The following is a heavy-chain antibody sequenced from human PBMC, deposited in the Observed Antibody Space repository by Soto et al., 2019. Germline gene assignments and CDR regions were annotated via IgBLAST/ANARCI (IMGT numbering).Heavy chain of an antibody. J-gene: IGHJ4*02. Sequence: GGSLRLSSAASGFTLSSYSMKWVRPARGKGLEWVSYISSNSRTMFYADSVKGRFTISKDNAKNSLYLQKSSLRYEYTAVYYCARDLWTYWGQGALVTVSS. CDR2: ISSNSRTM. CDR3: ARDLWTY. V-gene: IGHV3-48*02. D-gene: IGHD3-3*01. CDR1: GFTLSSYS.